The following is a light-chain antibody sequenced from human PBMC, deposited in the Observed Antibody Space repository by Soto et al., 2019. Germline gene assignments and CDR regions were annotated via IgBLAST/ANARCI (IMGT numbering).Light chain of an antibody. V-gene: IGLV2-11*01. CDR2: DVS. J-gene: IGLJ2*01. CDR3: CSYAGSYTFVV. Sequence: QSALTQPRSVSGSPGQSVTISCTATSSDVGGYNYVSWYQQHPGKAPKLMIYDVSKRPSGVPDRFSGSKSGNTASLTISGLQAEDEADYYCCSYAGSYTFVVFGGGTKLTVL. CDR1: SSDVGGYNY.